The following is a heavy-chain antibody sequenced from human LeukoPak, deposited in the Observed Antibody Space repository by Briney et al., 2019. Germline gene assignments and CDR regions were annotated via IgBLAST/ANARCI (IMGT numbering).Heavy chain of an antibody. D-gene: IGHD2-2*01. CDR2: IIPIFGTA. CDR1: GGTFSSYA. CDR3: ARIGSTSFEEGYFDY. J-gene: IGHJ4*02. Sequence: SVKVSCKASGGTFSSYAISWVRQAPGQGLEWMGGIIPIFGTANYAQKFQGRVTITTDESPSTAYMELSSLRSEDTAVYYCARIGSTSFEEGYFDYWGQGTLVTVSS. V-gene: IGHV1-69*05.